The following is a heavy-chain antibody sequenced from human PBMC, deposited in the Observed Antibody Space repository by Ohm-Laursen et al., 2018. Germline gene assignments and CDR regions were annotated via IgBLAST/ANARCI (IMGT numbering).Heavy chain of an antibody. CDR3: AHSGPVDIGPCYFDY. Sequence: SQTLSLTCTVSGGSISSYYWSWIRQPPGKGLEWIGYIYYSGSTNYNPSLKSRVTISVDTSKNQFSLKLSSVTAADTAVYYCAHSGPVDIGPCYFDYWGQGTLVTVSS. V-gene: IGHV4-59*01. J-gene: IGHJ4*02. CDR1: GGSISSYY. D-gene: IGHD5-12*01. CDR2: IYYSGST.